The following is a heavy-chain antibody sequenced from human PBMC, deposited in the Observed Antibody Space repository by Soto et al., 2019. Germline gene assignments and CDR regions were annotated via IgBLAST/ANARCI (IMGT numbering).Heavy chain of an antibody. CDR2: IYYSGST. CDR1: GGSISSYY. CDR3: AREGVVRAGGMDV. V-gene: IGHV4-59*01. Sequence: SETLSLTCPVSGGSISSYYWSWIRQPPGKGLEWIGYIYYSGSTNYNPSLKSRVTISVDTSKNQFSLKLSSVTAAETAVYYCAREGVVRAGGMDVWGQGTTVTVSS. J-gene: IGHJ6*02. D-gene: IGHD2-15*01.